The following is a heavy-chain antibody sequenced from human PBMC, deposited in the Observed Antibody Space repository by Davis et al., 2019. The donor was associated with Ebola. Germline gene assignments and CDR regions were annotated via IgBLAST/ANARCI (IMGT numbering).Heavy chain of an antibody. CDR2: IIPIFGTA. Sequence: SVKVSCKASGGTFSSYAISWVRQAPGQGLEWMGGIIPIFGTANYAQKFQGRVTITADESTSTAYMELSSLRSEDTAVYYCARESESYYYGSGSYGYYYMDVWGKGTTVTVSS. D-gene: IGHD3-10*01. CDR3: ARESESYYYGSGSYGYYYMDV. J-gene: IGHJ6*03. CDR1: GGTFSSYA. V-gene: IGHV1-69*13.